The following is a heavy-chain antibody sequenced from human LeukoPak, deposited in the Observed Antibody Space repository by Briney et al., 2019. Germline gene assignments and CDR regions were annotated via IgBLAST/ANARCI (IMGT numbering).Heavy chain of an antibody. CDR3: TRDPGDYRMDAFDI. V-gene: IGHV3-49*03. D-gene: IGHD4-17*01. Sequence: GGSLRLSCTASGFTFGDYAMSWFRQAPGKGLEWVGFIRSKAYGGTTEYAASVKGRFTISRDDSKSIAYLQMNSLKTEDTAVYYCTRDPGDYRMDAFDIWGQGTMVTVSS. CDR2: IRSKAYGGTT. J-gene: IGHJ3*02. CDR1: GFTFGDYA.